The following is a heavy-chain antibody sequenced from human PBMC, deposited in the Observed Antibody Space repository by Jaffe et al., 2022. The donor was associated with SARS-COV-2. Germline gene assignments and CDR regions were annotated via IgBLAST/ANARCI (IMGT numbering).Heavy chain of an antibody. Sequence: QVLLVQSGAEVKNPGASVKVSCRASGYSFTSYYMNWVRQAPGQGPEWVGTIHTNTESTTYAQKFQGRVTMTRDTSTSTVYMELSTLKSEDTAVYYCARGSWSARWYFDLWGRGTLVTVSS. J-gene: IGHJ2*01. V-gene: IGHV1-46*01. CDR1: GYSFTSYY. CDR3: ARGSWSARWYFDL. CDR2: IHTNTEST.